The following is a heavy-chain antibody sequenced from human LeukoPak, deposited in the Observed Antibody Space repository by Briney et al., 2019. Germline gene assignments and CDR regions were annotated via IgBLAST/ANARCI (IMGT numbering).Heavy chain of an antibody. CDR1: EFTFSSYA. Sequence: GRSLRLSCAASEFTFSSYAMHWVRQAPGKGLEWVAVISYDGNNKHYADSVKGRFTISRDNSKTTLYLQINSLRPEDTAVYYCARSAGYCTSTSCYYYHYWGQGTLVTVSS. CDR3: ARSAGYCTSTSCYYYHY. J-gene: IGHJ4*02. CDR2: ISYDGNNK. V-gene: IGHV3-30*04. D-gene: IGHD2-2*01.